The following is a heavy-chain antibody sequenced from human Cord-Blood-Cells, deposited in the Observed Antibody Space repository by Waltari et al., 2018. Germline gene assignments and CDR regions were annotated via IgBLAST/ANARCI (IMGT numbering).Heavy chain of an antibody. CDR1: GFTFSSYS. CDR3: ARAVSEAYCGGDCYCGSYYYYGMDV. Sequence: EVQLVESGGGLVQPGGSLRLSCAASGFTFSSYSMNWVRQAPGKGLEWVSYISSSSSTRYYADSVKGRFTISRDNAKNSLYLQMNSLRDEDTAVYYCARAVSEAYCGGDCYCGSYYYYGMDVWGQGTTVTVSS. CDR2: ISSSSSTR. J-gene: IGHJ6*02. D-gene: IGHD2-21*01. V-gene: IGHV3-48*02.